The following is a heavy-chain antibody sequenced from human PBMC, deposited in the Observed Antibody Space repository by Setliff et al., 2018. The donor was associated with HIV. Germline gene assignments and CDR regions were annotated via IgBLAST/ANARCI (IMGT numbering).Heavy chain of an antibody. J-gene: IGHJ4*02. CDR3: ARGGDRYYFDY. D-gene: IGHD7-27*01. CDR2: SWFDGNNR. Sequence: PGGSLRLSCAASGLNVTRCDMHWVRQAPGKGLHWLAVSWFDGNNRRYADSVKGRFTISRDNAKNSLYLQMNSLRAEDTAVYYCARGGDRYYFDYWGQGTLVTVSS. CDR1: GLNVTRCD. V-gene: IGHV3-33*04.